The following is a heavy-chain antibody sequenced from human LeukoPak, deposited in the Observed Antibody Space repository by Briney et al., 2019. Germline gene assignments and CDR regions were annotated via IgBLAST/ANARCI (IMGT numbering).Heavy chain of an antibody. CDR1: GFTFSSSW. V-gene: IGHV3-74*01. J-gene: IGHJ3*01. CDR3: AKAAEGTRNAFDV. CDR2: IISDGSST. D-gene: IGHD6-13*01. Sequence: GGSLRLSCAASGFTFSSSWMHWVRQVPGKGLVWVSRIISDGSSTNYADSVKGRFTISIDNAKNTVYLQMDSLRAEDTATYYCAKAAEGTRNAFDVWGQGTMVTVPS.